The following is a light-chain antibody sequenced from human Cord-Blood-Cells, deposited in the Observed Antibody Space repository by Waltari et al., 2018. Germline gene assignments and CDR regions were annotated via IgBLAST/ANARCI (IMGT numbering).Light chain of an antibody. V-gene: IGKV1-5*03. CDR3: QQYNSYST. CDR1: QSISSW. J-gene: IGKJ1*01. CDR2: KAS. Sequence: DIQLTQPASTLSASVGDRVTITCRASQSISSWLAWYQQKPGKAPKLLIYKASRLESGVPSRFSGSEAGTEFTLTISSLQHDDFATCDCQQYNSYSTVGQGTKVEI.